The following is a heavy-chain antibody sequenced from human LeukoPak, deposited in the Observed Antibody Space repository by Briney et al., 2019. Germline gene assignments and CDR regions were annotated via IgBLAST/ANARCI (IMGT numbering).Heavy chain of an antibody. CDR1: GGSLSSYY. Sequence: SETLSLTCTVSGGSLSSYYWSWIRQPPGKGLEWIGYIYYSGSTNYNPSLKSRVTISVDTSKNQFSLKLSSVTAADTAVYYCAREINDILTGYFDYWGQGTLVTVSS. J-gene: IGHJ4*02. D-gene: IGHD3-9*01. CDR3: AREINDILTGYFDY. CDR2: IYYSGST. V-gene: IGHV4-59*01.